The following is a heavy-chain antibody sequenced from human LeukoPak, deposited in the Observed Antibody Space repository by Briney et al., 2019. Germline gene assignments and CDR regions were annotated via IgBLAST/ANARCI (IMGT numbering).Heavy chain of an antibody. D-gene: IGHD3-3*01. J-gene: IGHJ3*02. CDR3: EKDLLGFLEHPDI. CDR2: ISGSGGST. CDR1: GFTFSSYA. Sequence: GGSLRLSCAASGFTFSSYAMSWVRQAPGKGLEWVSAISGSGGSTYYADSVKGRFTISRDNSKNTLYLQMNSLRAEDTAVYYCEKDLLGFLEHPDIWGQGTMVTVSS. V-gene: IGHV3-23*01.